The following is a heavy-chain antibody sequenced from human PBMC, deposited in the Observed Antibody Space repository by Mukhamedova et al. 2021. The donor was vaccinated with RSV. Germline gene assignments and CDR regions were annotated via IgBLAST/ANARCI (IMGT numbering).Heavy chain of an antibody. CDR2: GST. V-gene: IGHV1-46*01. D-gene: IGHD6-13*01. Sequence: GSTNYAQKFQGRVTMTRDTSTSTVYMEIISLRSDDTAVYFCEREGYSSSWYKAFDIWGPGTMVTVSS. J-gene: IGHJ3*02. CDR3: EREGYSSSWYKAFDI.